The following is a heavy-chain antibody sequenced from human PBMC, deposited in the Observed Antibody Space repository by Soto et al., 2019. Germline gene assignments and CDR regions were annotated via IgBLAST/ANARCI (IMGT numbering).Heavy chain of an antibody. CDR3: ARVDGFGVVTPFVDY. CDR2: IHYTGNT. J-gene: IGHJ4*02. D-gene: IGHD3-3*01. CDR1: GDSISSGRYH. V-gene: IGHV4-39*01. Sequence: QLQLQESGPGLVKPSETLSLICTVSGDSISSGRYHWGWIRQPPGKGLEFIATIHYTGNTHYHPSLRDRVTIFVDTCKSQFTPTLSSVTAADTAVDDCARVDGFGVVTPFVDYWGQGTLVTVSS.